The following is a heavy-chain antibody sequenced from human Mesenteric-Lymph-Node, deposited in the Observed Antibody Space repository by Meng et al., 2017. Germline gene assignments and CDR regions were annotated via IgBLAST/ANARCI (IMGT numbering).Heavy chain of an antibody. CDR2: VSKGSGSSE. D-gene: IGHD5-18*01. J-gene: IGHJ4*02. Sequence: GESLKISCAASGFTFSDYYMTWIRQAPGTGLAWVSYVSKGSGSSEWYADSVKGRFTISRDNAKSSLYLQMNSLRVEDTAVYYCVRVDGGYTYWGQGTLVTVSS. V-gene: IGHV3-11*01. CDR1: GFTFSDYY. CDR3: VRVDGGYTY.